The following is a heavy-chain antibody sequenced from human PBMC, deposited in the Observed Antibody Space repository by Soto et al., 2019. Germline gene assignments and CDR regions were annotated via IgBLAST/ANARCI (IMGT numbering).Heavy chain of an antibody. V-gene: IGHV3-33*01. J-gene: IGHJ5*02. CDR3: ARVGPPRIAVAGNWFDP. Sequence: QVQLVESGGGVVQPGRSLRLSCAASGFTFSSYGMHWVRQAPGKGLAWVAVIWYDGSNKYYADSVKGRFTISRDNSKNTLYLQMNSLRAEDTAVYYCARVGPPRIAVAGNWFDPWGQGTLVTVSS. CDR2: IWYDGSNK. CDR1: GFTFSSYG. D-gene: IGHD6-19*01.